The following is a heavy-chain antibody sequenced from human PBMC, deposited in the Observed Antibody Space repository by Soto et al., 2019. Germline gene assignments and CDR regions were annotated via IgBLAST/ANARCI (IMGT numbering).Heavy chain of an antibody. CDR3: AKGDQQWLVRRGYYYYGMDV. V-gene: IGHV3-9*01. D-gene: IGHD6-19*01. Sequence: GGSLRLSCAASGFTFDDYAMHWVRQAPGKGLEWVSGISWNSGSIGYADSVKGRFTISRDNAKNSLYLQMNSLRAEDTALYYCAKGDQQWLVRRGYYYYGMDVWGQGTTVTVSS. CDR2: ISWNSGSI. CDR1: GFTFDDYA. J-gene: IGHJ6*02.